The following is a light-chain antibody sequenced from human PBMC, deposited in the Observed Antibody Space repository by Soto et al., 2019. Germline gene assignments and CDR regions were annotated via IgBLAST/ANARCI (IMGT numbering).Light chain of an antibody. CDR3: CSYVGATTYV. CDR2: EGI. V-gene: IGLV2-23*01. Sequence: QPVLTQPASVSGSPGQSITISCSGTSSNIGGYNVVSWYQQHPGKAPKVIVYEGIKRPSGVSDRFSGSTSGSTASLTISALQADDEAEYYCCSYVGATTYVFGSGTKVTVL. J-gene: IGLJ1*01. CDR1: SSNIGGYNV.